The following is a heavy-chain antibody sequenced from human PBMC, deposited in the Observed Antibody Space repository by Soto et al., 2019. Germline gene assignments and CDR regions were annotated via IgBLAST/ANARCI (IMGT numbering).Heavy chain of an antibody. CDR1: GYTFTSYG. V-gene: IGHV1-18*01. Sequence: QVQLVQSGAEVKKPGASVKVSCKASGYTFTSYGISWVRQAPGQGLEWMGWISAYNGNTNYAQKLQSRVTMTTDTSTSTAYMELRSLRSDDTAVYYCAVGYCSGGSCYSFDYWGQGTLVTVSS. CDR2: ISAYNGNT. D-gene: IGHD2-15*01. CDR3: AVGYCSGGSCYSFDY. J-gene: IGHJ4*02.